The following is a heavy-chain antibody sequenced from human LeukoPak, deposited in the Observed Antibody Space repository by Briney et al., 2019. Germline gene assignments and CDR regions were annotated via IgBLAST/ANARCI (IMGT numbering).Heavy chain of an antibody. D-gene: IGHD3-22*01. J-gene: IGHJ5*02. CDR2: INPKSGGT. CDR1: GYAFIDYY. V-gene: IGHV1-2*02. Sequence: ASVKVSCKASGYAFIDYYMQWVRQAPGQGLEWMGWINPKSGGTNYAQKFQGRVTMTRDTSTSTAYMELSRLRSDDTAVYYCARDHGIVVQNIRSPFPSDPWGQGTLVTVSS. CDR3: ARDHGIVVQNIRSPFPSDP.